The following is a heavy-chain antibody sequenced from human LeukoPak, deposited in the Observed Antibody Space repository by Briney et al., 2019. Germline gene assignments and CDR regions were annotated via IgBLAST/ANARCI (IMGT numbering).Heavy chain of an antibody. CDR3: ARDDCSSISCYHNWFDP. D-gene: IGHD2-2*01. CDR1: GFTFSSYW. J-gene: IGHJ5*02. CDR2: IKQDGSEK. V-gene: IGHV3-7*01. Sequence: GGSLRLSCAASGFTFSSYWMSWVRQAPGKGLEWVANIKQDGSEKYYVDSVKGRFAISRDNAKNSLYLQMDSLRAEDTAVYYCARDDCSSISCYHNWFDPWGQGTLVTVSS.